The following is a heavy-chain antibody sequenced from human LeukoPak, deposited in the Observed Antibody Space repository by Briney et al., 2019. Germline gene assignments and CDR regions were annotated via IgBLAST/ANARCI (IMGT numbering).Heavy chain of an antibody. J-gene: IGHJ4*02. CDR3: ASGGSSTYIDY. CDR1: GFTVTSYG. CDR2: ISGYNGNT. V-gene: IGHV1-18*01. Sequence: ASVTASCMASGFTVTSYGFTWVRQAPGQGRAWMGWISGYNGNTNYAQKLQGRVTMTTDTSTRTAYMELRSLSSGDTAVYYCASGGSSTYIDYWGQGTLVTVSS. D-gene: IGHD2-2*01.